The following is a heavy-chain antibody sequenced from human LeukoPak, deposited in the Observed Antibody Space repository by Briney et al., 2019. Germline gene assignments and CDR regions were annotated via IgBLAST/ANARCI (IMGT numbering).Heavy chain of an antibody. Sequence: GGSLRLSCAASGFTFSDYYMSWIRQAPGKGLEWVSLISSSGAYTHYADSVKGRFTISRDNAKNSVFLQMNSLRAEDTAMYYCVRERRNAFDIWGQGTMVTVSS. CDR3: VRERRNAFDI. D-gene: IGHD6-25*01. CDR2: ISSSGAYT. V-gene: IGHV3-11*05. CDR1: GFTFSDYY. J-gene: IGHJ3*02.